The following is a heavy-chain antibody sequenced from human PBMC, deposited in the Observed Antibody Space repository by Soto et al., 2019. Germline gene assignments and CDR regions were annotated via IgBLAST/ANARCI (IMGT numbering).Heavy chain of an antibody. J-gene: IGHJ4*02. V-gene: IGHV3-74*01. D-gene: IGHD2-21*01. Sequence: QPGGSLRLSCAASGFIFSNYWMHWVRQVPGKGLVWVSRINTDGRETNYADSVKGRFTVSRDNAKNTQFLQMNSLRVEDTAVYYCARDGEGYWGQGTLVTVSS. CDR1: GFIFSNYW. CDR3: ARDGEGY. CDR2: INTDGRET.